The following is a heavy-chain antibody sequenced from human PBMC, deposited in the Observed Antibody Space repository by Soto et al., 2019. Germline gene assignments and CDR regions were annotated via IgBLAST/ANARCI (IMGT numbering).Heavy chain of an antibody. Sequence: SETLSLTCTVSGGSISSGDYYWSWIRQPPGKGLEWIGYIYYSGSTYYNPSLKSRVTISVDTSKNQFSLKLSSVTAADTAVYYCARARLSWTSDYWGQGTLVTVSS. CDR2: IYYSGST. V-gene: IGHV4-30-4*01. D-gene: IGHD2-15*01. CDR3: ARARLSWTSDY. J-gene: IGHJ4*02. CDR1: GGSISSGDYY.